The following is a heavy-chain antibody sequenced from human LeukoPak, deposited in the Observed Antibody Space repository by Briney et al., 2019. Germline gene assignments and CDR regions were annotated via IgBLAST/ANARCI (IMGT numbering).Heavy chain of an antibody. CDR1: TFTFSTYW. CDR3: ARDPGFSSFDY. V-gene: IGHV3-7*01. CDR2: INQDGSVK. J-gene: IGHJ4*02. Sequence: GGSLRLSCAASTFTFSTYWMTWVRQAPGKGPEFVANINQDGSVKNYVDSVKGRFTISRDNAKNSLYLQMNSLRADDTPVYYCARDPGFSSFDYWGQGTLVTVSS. D-gene: IGHD3-3*02.